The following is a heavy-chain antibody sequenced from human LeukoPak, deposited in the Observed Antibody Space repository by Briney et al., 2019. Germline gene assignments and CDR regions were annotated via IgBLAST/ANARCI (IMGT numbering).Heavy chain of an antibody. D-gene: IGHD5-12*01. CDR1: GFTFSSYW. J-gene: IGHJ6*02. CDR3: ARVLSSWDIVAFRYYYYGMDV. CDR2: IKQDGSEE. V-gene: IGHV3-7*01. Sequence: GGSLRLSCEASGFTFSSYWMSWVRQAPGKGLEWVAYIKQDGSEEDYVDSLKGRFTISRDNAKSSLYLQMNSLRAEDTAVYYCARVLSSWDIVAFRYYYYGMDVWGQGTTVTVSS.